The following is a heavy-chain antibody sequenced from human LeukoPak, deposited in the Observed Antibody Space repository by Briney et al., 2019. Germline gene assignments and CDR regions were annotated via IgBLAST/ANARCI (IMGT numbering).Heavy chain of an antibody. V-gene: IGHV3-20*04. Sequence: PGGSLRLSCAASGFTFDDDGMSWVRQAPGKGLEWVSGINWNGGSTGYADSVKGRFTISRDNAKNSLYLQMNSLRAEDTALYYCARAGVGIAAAGSDAFDIWGQGTMVTVSS. CDR2: INWNGGST. J-gene: IGHJ3*02. D-gene: IGHD6-13*01. CDR1: GFTFDDDG. CDR3: ARAGVGIAAAGSDAFDI.